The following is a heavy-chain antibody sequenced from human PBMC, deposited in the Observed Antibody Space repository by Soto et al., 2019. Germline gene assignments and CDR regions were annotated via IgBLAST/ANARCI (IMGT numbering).Heavy chain of an antibody. Sequence: EVQLVESGGDLVQPGGSPRLSCAASGFTFSSYEMNWVRQAPGRGLEWISYISSSGDLIYYADSVRGRFTASRDSAKNSVYLQMNSLRAEDTAVYYCAREEINCGGDCFSLWGQGTLVTVSS. D-gene: IGHD2-21*02. CDR3: AREEINCGGDCFSL. J-gene: IGHJ4*02. CDR1: GFTFSSYE. V-gene: IGHV3-48*03. CDR2: ISSSGDLI.